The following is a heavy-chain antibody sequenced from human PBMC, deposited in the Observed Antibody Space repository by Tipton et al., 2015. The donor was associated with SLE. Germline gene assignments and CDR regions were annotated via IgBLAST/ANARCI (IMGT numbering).Heavy chain of an antibody. CDR3: ARRVAAAGRTEWFDP. CDR2: IGYSGTT. J-gene: IGHJ5*02. V-gene: IGHV4-31*03. Sequence: TLSLTCTVSGYSISSGYYWGWIRQHPGKGLEWIGYIGYSGTTYYNPSLKSRVTISADMSKNQFSLKVTSVTAADTAVYYCARRVAAAGRTEWFDPWGQGTLVTVSS. CDR1: GYSISSGYY. D-gene: IGHD6-13*01.